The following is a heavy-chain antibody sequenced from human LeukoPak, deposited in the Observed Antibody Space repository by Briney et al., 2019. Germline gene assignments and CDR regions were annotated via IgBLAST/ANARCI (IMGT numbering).Heavy chain of an antibody. Sequence: PGGSLRLSCAASGFTFSSYWMHWVRQAPGKGLVWVSRINSDGSSTSYADSVKGRFTISRDNAKNTLYLQMNSLRAEDTAVYYCARNVDTAMDFDYWGQGTLVTVSS. CDR3: ARNVDTAMDFDY. CDR2: INSDGSST. CDR1: GFTFSSYW. D-gene: IGHD5-18*01. V-gene: IGHV3-74*01. J-gene: IGHJ4*02.